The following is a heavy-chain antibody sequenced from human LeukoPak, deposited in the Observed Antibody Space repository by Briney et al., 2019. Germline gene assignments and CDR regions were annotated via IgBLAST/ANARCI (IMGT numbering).Heavy chain of an antibody. V-gene: IGHV4-61*02. CDR3: ARARGYSSKGYFDS. Sequence: PSETLSLTCTVSGGSISSGGYYWNWIRQPAGKGLEWIGRLSTSGSTNYNPSLKRRVTISVDTSKDHFSLKLTSVTAADTAVYCCARARGYSSKGYFDSWGQGTLVTVSS. D-gene: IGHD6-13*01. J-gene: IGHJ4*02. CDR2: LSTSGST. CDR1: GGSISSGGYY.